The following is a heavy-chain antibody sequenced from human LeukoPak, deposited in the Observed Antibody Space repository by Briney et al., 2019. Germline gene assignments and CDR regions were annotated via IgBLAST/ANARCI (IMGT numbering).Heavy chain of an antibody. CDR1: GFTFSIYG. Sequence: GGSLRLSCGASGFTFSIYGMNWVRQAPGKGLEWVSGISWNSGSIGYADSVKGRFTISRDNAKNSLYLQMNSLRAEDTALYYCARLLRSGSVFRFDYWGQGTLVTVSS. V-gene: IGHV3-9*01. D-gene: IGHD1-26*01. CDR2: ISWNSGSI. CDR3: ARLLRSGSVFRFDY. J-gene: IGHJ4*02.